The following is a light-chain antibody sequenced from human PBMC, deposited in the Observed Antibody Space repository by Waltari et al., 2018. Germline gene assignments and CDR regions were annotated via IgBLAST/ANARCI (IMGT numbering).Light chain of an antibody. J-gene: IGLJ1*01. V-gene: IGLV1-40*01. CDR1: SSNIGAGYD. CDR2: VNT. CDR3: HSYDRSLRDV. Sequence: QSVLTQPPSVSGAPGQRVTISCTGSSSNIGAGYDVHWYQQLPGTAPKLPIFVNTNRPSGVPDRCSGSESGTSASLAITGLQAEDEADYYCHSYDRSLRDVFGTGTKVTVL.